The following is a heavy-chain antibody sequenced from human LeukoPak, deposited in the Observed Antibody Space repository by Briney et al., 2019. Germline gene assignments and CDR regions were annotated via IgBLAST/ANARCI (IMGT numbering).Heavy chain of an antibody. CDR3: ARNDYGVYYYYYMDV. D-gene: IGHD4-17*01. CDR2: IYYSGST. V-gene: IGHV4-39*01. Sequence: PSETLSLTCTVSGGSISSSSYYWGWIRQPPGKGLECIGDIYYSGSTYYNPSLKSRVTISVDTSKNQFSLKLSSVTAADTAVYYCARNDYGVYYYYYMDVWGKGTTVTVSS. J-gene: IGHJ6*03. CDR1: GGSISSSSYY.